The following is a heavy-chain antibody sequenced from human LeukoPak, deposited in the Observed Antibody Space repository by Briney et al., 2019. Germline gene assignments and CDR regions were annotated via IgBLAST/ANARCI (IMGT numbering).Heavy chain of an antibody. J-gene: IGHJ3*02. CDR3: ARDSIRPYSSSHYNHAFDI. D-gene: IGHD6-6*01. CDR1: GGSISSYY. CDR2: IYTSGST. V-gene: IGHV4-4*07. Sequence: TSETLSLTCAVSGGSISSYYWSWIRQPAGKGLEWIGRIYTSGSTNYNPSLKSRVTMSVDTSKNQFSLRLSSVTAADTAVYYCARDSIRPYSSSHYNHAFDIWGQGTMVTVSS.